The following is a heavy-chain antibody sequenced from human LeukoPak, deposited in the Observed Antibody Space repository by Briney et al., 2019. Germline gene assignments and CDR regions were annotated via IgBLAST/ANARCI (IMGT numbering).Heavy chain of an antibody. Sequence: GGSLRLSCAASGFTFSSYSMNWVRQAPGKGLGWVSSISSSSSYIYYADSVKGRFTISRDNAKNSLYLQMNSLRAEDTAVYYCASQRGYSGYNWFDPWGQGTLVTVSS. CDR3: ASQRGYSGYNWFDP. CDR2: ISSSSSYI. J-gene: IGHJ5*02. CDR1: GFTFSSYS. D-gene: IGHD5-12*01. V-gene: IGHV3-21*01.